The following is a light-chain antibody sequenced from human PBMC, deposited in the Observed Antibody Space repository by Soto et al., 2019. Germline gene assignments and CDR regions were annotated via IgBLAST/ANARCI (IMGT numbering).Light chain of an antibody. CDR1: QSISSSY. CDR3: QQYVNSLYT. CDR2: GAS. Sequence: EIVVTQSPGTLSLSPGERATLSCRASQSISSSYLAWYQQKPGQAPRLLIYGASSRATGIPDRFSGSGPGTDFTLTISRLEPEDFAVYYCQQYVNSLYTFGQGTKLEIK. J-gene: IGKJ2*01. V-gene: IGKV3-20*01.